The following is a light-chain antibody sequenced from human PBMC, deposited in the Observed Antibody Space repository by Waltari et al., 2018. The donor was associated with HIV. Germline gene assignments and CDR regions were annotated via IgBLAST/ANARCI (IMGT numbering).Light chain of an antibody. CDR2: CAS. Sequence: DFQMTQSPSSLSASVGARVTITCRASQDIRHYVACYQQKSERVPKLLINCASTLQSRVPHRFSGTGSGTEFTLRISSLQPDDVATYYCQKYNSVVSFGGGTKVEI. CDR3: QKYNSVVS. CDR1: QDIRHY. V-gene: IGKV1-27*01. J-gene: IGKJ4*01.